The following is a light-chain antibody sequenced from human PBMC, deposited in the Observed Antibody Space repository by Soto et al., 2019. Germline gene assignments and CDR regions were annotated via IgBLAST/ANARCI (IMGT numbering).Light chain of an antibody. CDR3: TSYKRVSTYV. V-gene: IGLV2-14*01. J-gene: IGLJ1*01. Sequence: QSALTQPASVSGAPGQSITVSCTGTSSDVGGYNYVSWYQQYPGKVPRLMIYDVTNRPSGVSNRFSGSKSGNTASLTISGLQAEDDADYSSTSYKRVSTYVLGTGTKVPVL. CDR1: SSDVGGYNY. CDR2: DVT.